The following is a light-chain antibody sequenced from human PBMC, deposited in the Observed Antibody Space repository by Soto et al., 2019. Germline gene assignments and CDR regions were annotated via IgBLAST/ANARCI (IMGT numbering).Light chain of an antibody. Sequence: QSALTQPASVSGSPGQSITISCTGTSSDVGAYNYVSWFQQHPGKAPKLMLYEVHNRPSGVSNRFSGSKSGNTASLTISGLQAEDEADYYCNSYTSSSTLVFGGGTKVTVL. V-gene: IGLV2-14*01. CDR3: NSYTSSSTLV. CDR1: SSDVGAYNY. J-gene: IGLJ2*01. CDR2: EVH.